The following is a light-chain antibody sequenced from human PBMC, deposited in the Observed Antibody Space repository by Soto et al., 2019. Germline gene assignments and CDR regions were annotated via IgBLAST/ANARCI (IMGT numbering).Light chain of an antibody. J-gene: IGLJ1*01. CDR3: GSYTGSITYV. V-gene: IGLV2-14*01. Sequence: QSALTQPASVSGSPGQSITISCTGTSSDVGAYNYVSWFQQHPGKAPKLMIYXVTXRPSGVSNRFSGSKSGNTASLTISGLQVEDEAEYFCGSYTGSITYVFGTGTKVTVL. CDR1: SSDVGAYNY. CDR2: XVT.